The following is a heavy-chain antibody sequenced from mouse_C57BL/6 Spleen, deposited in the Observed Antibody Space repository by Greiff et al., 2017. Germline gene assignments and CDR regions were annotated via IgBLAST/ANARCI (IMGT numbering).Heavy chain of an antibody. J-gene: IGHJ4*01. CDR3: ARLNLRGGAMDY. Sequence: QVQLQQSGAELVKPGASVKLSCKASGYTFTSYWMHWVKQRPGQGLEWIGMIHPNSGSTNYNEKFKSKATLTVDKSSSTAYMQLSSLTSEGSAVYYCARLNLRGGAMDYWGQGTSVTVSS. CDR2: IHPNSGST. D-gene: IGHD1-1*01. V-gene: IGHV1-64*01. CDR1: GYTFTSYW.